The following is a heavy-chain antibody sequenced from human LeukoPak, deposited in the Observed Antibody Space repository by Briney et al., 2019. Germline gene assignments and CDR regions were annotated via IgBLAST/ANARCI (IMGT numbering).Heavy chain of an antibody. J-gene: IGHJ4*02. CDR1: GFTFSTSE. CDR2: ISREGSEI. V-gene: IGHV3-48*03. D-gene: IGHD2-15*01. CDR3: CYGDY. Sequence: GGSLRLSCVGSGFTFSTSEMNWVGQAPGKGLEWLSFISREGSEIHYAASVEGRFTISRDNAKNTLYYYCAKGGSQGDCSAGTCYGDYWGQGTLVTVSS.